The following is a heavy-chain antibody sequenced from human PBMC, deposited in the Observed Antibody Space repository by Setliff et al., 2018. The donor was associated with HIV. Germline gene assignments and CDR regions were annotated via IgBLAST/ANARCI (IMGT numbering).Heavy chain of an antibody. J-gene: IGHJ6*02. D-gene: IGHD1-1*01. CDR1: GGSFSNYF. CDR2: VIDDGSA. V-gene: IGHV4-34*01. CDR3: ARGRDCDTNNCVFRSYYHYGFDV. Sequence: PSETLSLTCAVYGGSFSNYFWSWLRQPPGGGLEWIGEVIDDGSANYNASLTSRLTMSVETSKKEFALKLASVTAADTAVYYCARGRDCDTNNCVFRSYYHYGFDVWGQGTTVTVSS.